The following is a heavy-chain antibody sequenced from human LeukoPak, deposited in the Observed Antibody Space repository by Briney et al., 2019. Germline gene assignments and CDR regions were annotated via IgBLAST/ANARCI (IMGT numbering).Heavy chain of an antibody. V-gene: IGHV4-59*01. CDR2: IDYSGST. J-gene: IGHJ4*02. D-gene: IGHD6-19*01. Sequence: SSETLSLTCTVSGGSISNYYWSWIRQPPGKGLEWIGHIDYSGSTNYNPSLKSRVTISVDTSKNQFSLNLGSVTAADTAVYYCARYSSGWYGEGFDYWGQGTLVTVSS. CDR1: GGSISNYY. CDR3: ARYSSGWYGEGFDY.